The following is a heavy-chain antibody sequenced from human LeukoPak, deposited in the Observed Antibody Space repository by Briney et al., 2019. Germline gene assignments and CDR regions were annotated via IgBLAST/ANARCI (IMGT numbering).Heavy chain of an antibody. CDR2: ISAYNGNT. D-gene: IGHD2-21*01. CDR1: GYTFTSYG. V-gene: IGHV1-18*01. Sequence: ASVKVSRKASGYTFTSYGISWVRQAPGQGLEWMGWISAYNGNTNYAQKLQGRVTMTTDTSTSTAYMELRSLRSDDTAVYYCARTVFSPLYYYYYMDVWGKGTTVTVSS. CDR3: ARTVFSPLYYYYYMDV. J-gene: IGHJ6*03.